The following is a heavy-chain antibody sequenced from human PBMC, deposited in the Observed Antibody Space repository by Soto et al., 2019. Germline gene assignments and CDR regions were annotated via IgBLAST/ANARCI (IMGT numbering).Heavy chain of an antibody. CDR2: ISYDGSNK. Sequence: QVQLVESGGGVVQPGRSLRLYCAASGFTFSSYSMHWVRQAPGKGLEWVAVISYDGSNKYYADSVKGRFTISRDDSTNTLYLQMNSLRAEDTAVYYCARDQGNGYNGPFDYWGQGTLVTVSS. D-gene: IGHD5-12*01. V-gene: IGHV3-30-3*01. CDR1: GFTFSSYS. CDR3: ARDQGNGYNGPFDY. J-gene: IGHJ4*02.